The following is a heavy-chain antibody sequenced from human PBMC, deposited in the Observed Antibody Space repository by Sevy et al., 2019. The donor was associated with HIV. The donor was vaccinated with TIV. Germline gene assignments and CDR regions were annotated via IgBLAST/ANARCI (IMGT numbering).Heavy chain of an antibody. V-gene: IGHV3-30*18. CDR2: ISNSGSDQ. Sequence: GGSLRLSCAASGFDFNHYGIYWVRQAPGRGLEWVSFISNSGSDQYYAVSVKGRFTISRHYSNNTVYLEMKGLRGDDTATYLCAKAHNAAWWTLDDWGQGTTVTVSS. D-gene: IGHD2-8*02. J-gene: IGHJ4*02. CDR3: AKAHNAAWWTLDD. CDR1: GFDFNHYG.